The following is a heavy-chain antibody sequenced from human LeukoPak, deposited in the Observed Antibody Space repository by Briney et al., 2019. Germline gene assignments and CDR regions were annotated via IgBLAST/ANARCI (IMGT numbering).Heavy chain of an antibody. V-gene: IGHV1-2*04. J-gene: IGHJ4*02. D-gene: IGHD3-16*02. CDR2: INPNSGGT. Sequence: SVKVSCKASGYTFTCYYMHWVRQAPGQGLEWMGWINPNSGGTNYAQKFQGWVTMTRDTSISTAYMELSRLRSDDTAVYYCARGLMITFGGVIVNSRDFDYWGQGTLVTVSS. CDR1: GYTFTCYY. CDR3: ARGLMITFGGVIVNSRDFDY.